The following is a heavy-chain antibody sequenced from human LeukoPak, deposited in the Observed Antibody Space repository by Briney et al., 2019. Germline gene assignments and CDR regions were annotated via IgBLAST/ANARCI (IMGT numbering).Heavy chain of an antibody. V-gene: IGHV1-2*02. CDR1: GYTFTGYY. J-gene: IGHJ4*02. Sequence: GASVKVSCKASGYTFTGYYVHWVRQAPGQGLEWMGWINPNSGGTNYAQKFQGRVTMTRDTSISTAYMELSRLRSDDTAVYYCARDEGYQLFPLHYWGQGTLVTVSS. CDR3: ARDEGYQLFPLHY. D-gene: IGHD6-13*01. CDR2: INPNSGGT.